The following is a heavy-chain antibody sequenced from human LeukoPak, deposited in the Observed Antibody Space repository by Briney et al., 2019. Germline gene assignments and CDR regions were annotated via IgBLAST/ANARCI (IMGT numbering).Heavy chain of an antibody. J-gene: IGHJ2*01. CDR2: LSSSGTT. D-gene: IGHD2-8*02. Sequence: SETLSLTCTVSGGSITSSYWNWIRQPAGRGLEWIGRLSSSGTTYNPSLKSQVTMSLDTSKNQFSLRLRSVTAADTAVYYCARDQGIGVYWYWYFDLWGRGTLITVSS. CDR1: GGSITSSY. CDR3: ARDQGIGVYWYWYFDL. V-gene: IGHV4-4*07.